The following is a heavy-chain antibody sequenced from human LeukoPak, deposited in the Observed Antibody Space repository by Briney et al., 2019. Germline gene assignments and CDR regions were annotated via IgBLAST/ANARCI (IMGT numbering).Heavy chain of an antibody. CDR3: ARGPVTKFEI. J-gene: IGHJ3*02. D-gene: IGHD4-17*01. V-gene: IGHV3-53*01. CDR2: IYSGGTT. Sequence: GGSLRLSCAASGFSVSSNYMSWVRQAPGKGLEWVSVIYSGGTTYYADSVKGRFTISRDNSNNTLYLQMNSLRAEDTAVYYCARGPVTKFEIWGQGTILTVS. CDR1: GFSVSSNY.